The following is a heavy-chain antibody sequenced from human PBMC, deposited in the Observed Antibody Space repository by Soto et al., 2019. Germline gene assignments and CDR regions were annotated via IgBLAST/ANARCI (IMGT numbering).Heavy chain of an antibody. J-gene: IGHJ6*03. CDR1: GGSFSGYY. CDR2: INHSGST. V-gene: IGHV4-34*01. Sequence: PSETLSLTCAVYGGSFSGYYWSWIRQPPGKGLEWIGEINHSGSTNYNPSLKSRVTISVDTSKNQFSLKLSSVTAADTAVYYCARGRSSCINGVCYTGGVYYMDVWGKGTTVTVSS. D-gene: IGHD2-8*01. CDR3: ARGRSSCINGVCYTGGVYYMDV.